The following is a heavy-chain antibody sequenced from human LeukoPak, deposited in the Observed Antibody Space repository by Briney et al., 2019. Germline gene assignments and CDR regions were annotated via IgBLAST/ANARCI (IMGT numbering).Heavy chain of an antibody. CDR2: IDPSDSYT. CDR3: ARHVPYTSSWYFDY. J-gene: IGHJ4*02. D-gene: IGHD6-13*01. Sequence: GEPLNISCKGSGYSFSSYWITWVRQMPGQGMEWMGRIDPSDSYTNYSPSFQGRVTISADKSISTAYLQWSSLKASDTAVYYCARHVPYTSSWYFDYWGQGTLVTVSS. V-gene: IGHV5-10-1*01. CDR1: GYSFSSYW.